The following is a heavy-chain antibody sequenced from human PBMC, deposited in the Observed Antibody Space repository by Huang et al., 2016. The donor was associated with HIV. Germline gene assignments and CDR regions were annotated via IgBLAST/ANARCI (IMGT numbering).Heavy chain of an antibody. CDR2: ITGSGDDT. D-gene: IGHD5-18*01. Sequence: EVQLLESGGDLVKPGGSLRLSCEASGFTFSSHVMTWVRQAPGQGVDGISTITGSGDDTYDADSVRGRFTISRDNSGNTLYLLMNNVKDDDSATYFCARDVYTFGYPYFYYFYIDVWGSGTTVTVSS. CDR1: GFTFSSHV. J-gene: IGHJ6*03. V-gene: IGHV3-23*01. CDR3: ARDVYTFGYPYFYYFYIDV.